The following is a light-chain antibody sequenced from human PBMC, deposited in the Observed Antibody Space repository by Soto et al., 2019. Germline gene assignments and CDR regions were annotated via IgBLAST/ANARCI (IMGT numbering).Light chain of an antibody. CDR1: QDINKW. CDR2: DAS. J-gene: IGKJ5*01. V-gene: IGKV1-5*01. Sequence: DIQMTQSPSSVSASVGHRVTITCRASQDINKWLAWYQQKPGTAPKLLIYDASNLESGVPSRFSGSGSGTEFTLTISSLQPVDFATYYCQQYNTYSTFGQGTRLENK. CDR3: QQYNTYST.